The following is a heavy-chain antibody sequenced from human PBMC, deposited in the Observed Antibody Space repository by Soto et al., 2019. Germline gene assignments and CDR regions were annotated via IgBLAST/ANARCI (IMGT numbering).Heavy chain of an antibody. CDR2: IWYAGSNK. CDR3: ARVGGYSSGWHGGY. V-gene: IGHV3-33*01. J-gene: IGHJ4*02. CDR1: GFTFSSYG. Sequence: QVQLVESGGGVVQPGRSLRLSCAASGFTFSSYGMHWVRQAPGKGLEWVAVIWYAGSNKYYADSVKGRFTISRDNSKNTLYLQMNSLRAEGRVVYYCARVGGYSSGWHGGYGGQGTPVTVSS. D-gene: IGHD6-19*01.